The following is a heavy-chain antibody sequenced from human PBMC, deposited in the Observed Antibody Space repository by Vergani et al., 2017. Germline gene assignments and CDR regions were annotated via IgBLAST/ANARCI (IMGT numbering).Heavy chain of an antibody. Sequence: QEQLVQSGSELKKPGASVKVSCKASGYSFNNYAIHWVRQAPGQGLEWMGWINPTTGNPTYARAFTGRFVFSLDTSISTAYLQIGSLKAEDTAVYFCARAKRGRLAVGATDSWVQGTLLTDSS. J-gene: IGHJ4*02. D-gene: IGHD6-19*01. CDR2: INPTTGNP. CDR1: GYSFNNYA. CDR3: ARAKRGRLAVGATDS. V-gene: IGHV7-4-1*01.